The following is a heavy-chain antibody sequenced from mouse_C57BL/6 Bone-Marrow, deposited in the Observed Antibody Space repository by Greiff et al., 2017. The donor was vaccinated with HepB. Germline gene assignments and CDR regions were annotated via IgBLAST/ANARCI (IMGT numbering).Heavy chain of an antibody. Sequence: EVKLLESGGDLVKPGGSLKLSCAASGFTFSSYGMSWVRQTPDKRLEWVATISSGGSYTYYPDSVKGRFTISRDNAKNTLYLQMSSLKSEDTAMYYCARGGGLRRYFDYWGQGTTLTVSS. CDR3: ARGGGLRRYFDY. D-gene: IGHD2-4*01. J-gene: IGHJ2*01. V-gene: IGHV5-6*01. CDR1: GFTFSSYG. CDR2: ISSGGSYT.